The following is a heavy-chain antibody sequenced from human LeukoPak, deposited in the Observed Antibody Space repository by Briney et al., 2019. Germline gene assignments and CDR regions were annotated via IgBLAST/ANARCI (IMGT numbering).Heavy chain of an antibody. Sequence: GGSLRLSCAASGFTFSSYGMHWVRQAPGKGLEWVAVISYDGSNKYYADSVKGRFTISRDNPKNTLYLQMNSLRAEDTAVYYCAKDSRILRYFDWLYHGGFDYWGQGTLVTVSS. CDR1: GFTFSSYG. J-gene: IGHJ4*02. V-gene: IGHV3-30*18. CDR3: AKDSRILRYFDWLYHGGFDY. CDR2: ISYDGSNK. D-gene: IGHD3-9*01.